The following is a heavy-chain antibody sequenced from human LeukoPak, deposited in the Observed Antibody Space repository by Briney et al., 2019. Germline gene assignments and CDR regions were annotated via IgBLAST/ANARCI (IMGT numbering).Heavy chain of an antibody. V-gene: IGHV1-2*02. CDR3: ARTYPTIAAAGMNY. Sequence: ASVKVSCKASGYTFTSYGISWVRQAPGQGLEWMGWINPNSGGTNYAQKFQGRVTMTRDTSISTAYMELSRLTSDDTAVYYCARTYPTIAAAGMNYWGQGTLVTVSS. CDR1: GYTFTSYG. CDR2: INPNSGGT. J-gene: IGHJ4*02. D-gene: IGHD6-13*01.